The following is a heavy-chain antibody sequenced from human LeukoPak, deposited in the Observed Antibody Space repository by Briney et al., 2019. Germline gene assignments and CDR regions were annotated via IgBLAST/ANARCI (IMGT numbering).Heavy chain of an antibody. D-gene: IGHD2-8*02. V-gene: IGHV4-59*01. J-gene: IGHJ3*02. CDR3: ARTRWGSVFDAFDI. CDR1: GVSISSYY. Sequence: KPSETLSLTCTVSGVSISSYYWSWIRQPPGKGLEWIGYIYYSGSTNYNPSLKSRVTISVDTSKNQFSLKLSSVTAADTAVYYCARTRWGSVFDAFDIWGQGTMVTVSS. CDR2: IYYSGST.